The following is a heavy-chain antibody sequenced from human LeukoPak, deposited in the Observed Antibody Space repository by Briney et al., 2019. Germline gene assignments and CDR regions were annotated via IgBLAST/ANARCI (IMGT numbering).Heavy chain of an antibody. CDR2: IWYDGSNK. D-gene: IGHD3-3*01. Sequence: PGGSLRLSCAASGFTFSSYGMHWVRQAPGKGPEWVAVIWYDGSNKYYADSVKGRFTISRDNSKNTLYLQMNSLRAEDTAVYYCARGPTSIWSGYYPSPNFDYWGQGTLVTVSS. CDR3: ARGPTSIWSGYYPSPNFDY. V-gene: IGHV3-33*01. J-gene: IGHJ4*02. CDR1: GFTFSSYG.